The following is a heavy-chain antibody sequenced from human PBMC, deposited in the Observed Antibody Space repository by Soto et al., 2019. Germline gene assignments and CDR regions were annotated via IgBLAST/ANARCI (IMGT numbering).Heavy chain of an antibody. D-gene: IGHD6-13*01. V-gene: IGHV3-23*01. CDR2: ITATGDRA. CDR1: RLTFRNYA. Sequence: EVHLLESGGGLVQPGGSLRLSCAASRLTFRNYAMGWVRQAPGKGLEWVSAITATGDRAQYIDSVRGRFTISRDNSQNTLYMQMNSLRAEDTAVYYCAKDLRGPEAGTWYFDLWGRGSLVTVSS. J-gene: IGHJ2*01. CDR3: AKDLRGPEAGTWYFDL.